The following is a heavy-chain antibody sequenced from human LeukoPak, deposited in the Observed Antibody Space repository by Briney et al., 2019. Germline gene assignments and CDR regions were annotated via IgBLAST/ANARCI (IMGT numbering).Heavy chain of an antibody. Sequence: GGSLRLSCAASGFTFSNYAMSWVRQAPGKGLEWVSSISSSSSYIYYADSVKGRFTISRDNAKNSLYLQMNSLRAEDTAVYYCARELGCSSTSCYEGAYYYYYYMDVWGKGTTVTVSS. D-gene: IGHD2-2*01. CDR3: ARELGCSSTSCYEGAYYYYYYMDV. J-gene: IGHJ6*03. CDR2: ISSSSSYI. V-gene: IGHV3-21*01. CDR1: GFTFSNYA.